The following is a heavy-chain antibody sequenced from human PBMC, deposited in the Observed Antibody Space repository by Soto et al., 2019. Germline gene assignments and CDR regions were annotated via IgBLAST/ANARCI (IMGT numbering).Heavy chain of an antibody. D-gene: IGHD3-10*01. CDR2: IYWDDDE. CDR1: GFSLNTGGVG. CDR3: VRNWRYYGGDYYYGMDA. J-gene: IGHJ6*02. Sequence: ITLKESGPTLVKPTQTLTLTCTFSGFSLNTGGVGVGWVRQPRGKAMEWLALIYWDDDERYRPSLRIRRNITKESFNNRLVLTMTNKDPDDTATYYCVRNWRYYGGDYYYGMDAWGQGTTVTVSS. V-gene: IGHV2-5*02.